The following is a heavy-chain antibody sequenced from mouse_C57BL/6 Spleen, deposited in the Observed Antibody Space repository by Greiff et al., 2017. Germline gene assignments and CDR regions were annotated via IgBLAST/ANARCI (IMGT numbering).Heavy chain of an antibody. CDR2: IYWDDDK. V-gene: IGHV8-12*01. CDR1: GFSLSTSGMG. CDR3: ARSCYYYGSSPHWYFDV. D-gene: IGHD1-1*01. J-gene: IGHJ1*03. Sequence: QVQLKESGPGILQSSQTLSLTCSFSGFSLSTSGMGVSWIRQPSGKGLEWLAHIYWDDDKRYNPSLKSRLTISKDTSRNQVFLKVTSVDTADTATYYCARSCYYYGSSPHWYFDVWGTGTTVTVSS.